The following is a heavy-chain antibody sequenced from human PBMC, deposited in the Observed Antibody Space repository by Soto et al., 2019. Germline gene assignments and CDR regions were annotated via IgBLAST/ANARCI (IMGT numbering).Heavy chain of an antibody. CDR2: ISAYNGNT. V-gene: IGHV1-18*04. CDR1: GYTFTSYG. D-gene: IGHD1-7*01. Sequence: QVQLVQSGAEVKKPGASVKVSCKASGYTFTSYGISWVRQAPGQGLEWMGWISAYNGNTNYAQNFQGRVTMTTDTSTSTTYMELRSLTSDDTAIYYCARAGASNWNYISSSSWGQGTLVTVSS. CDR3: ARAGASNWNYISSSS. J-gene: IGHJ4*02.